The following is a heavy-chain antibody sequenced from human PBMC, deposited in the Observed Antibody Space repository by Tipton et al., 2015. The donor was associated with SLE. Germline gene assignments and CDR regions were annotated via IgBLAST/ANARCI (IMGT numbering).Heavy chain of an antibody. CDR3: ARHRRITLLRGLILPY. V-gene: IGHV4-59*12. CDR1: GDSTTPYY. J-gene: IGHJ4*02. CDR2: IYDSGST. Sequence: TLSLTCIVSGDSTTPYYWTWIRQPPREGLEWVGRIYDSGSTNYNPSLKSRVTISVDTSKNQFSLRLNSVTAADTALYYCARHRRITLLRGLILPYWGQGTPVTVSS. D-gene: IGHD3-10*01.